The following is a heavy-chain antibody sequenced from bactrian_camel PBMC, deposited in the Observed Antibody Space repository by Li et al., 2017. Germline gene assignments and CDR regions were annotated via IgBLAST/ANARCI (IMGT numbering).Heavy chain of an antibody. D-gene: IGHD2*01. V-gene: IGHV3-3*01. CDR2: ISRGSGST. Sequence: HVQLVESGGGSVQAGGSLTLSCAATEDIFSGRGVFWYRRAPGKEREGLAAISRGSGSTYYAGSVKGRFTISQDNAKNTVFLLMSSLKPEDAAMYYCAADKTELRSLIRAGGRTFPGLLSDWGQGTQVTVS. CDR1: EDIFSGRG. J-gene: IGHJ4*01. CDR3: AADKTELRSLIRAGGRTFPGLLSD.